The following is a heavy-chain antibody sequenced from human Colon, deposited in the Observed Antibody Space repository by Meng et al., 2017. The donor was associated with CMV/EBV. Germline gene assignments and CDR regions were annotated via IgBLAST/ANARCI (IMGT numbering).Heavy chain of an antibody. CDR2: IYPSGFP. CDR3: ARAQYTYGYWIFDY. J-gene: IGHJ4*02. V-gene: IGHV4-4*07. CDR1: GGSISSYY. Sequence: QVHWQESGPGLWQPSETLSLSCPVSGGSISSYYWSWIRPPAGKGLEWIGRIYPSGFPKYKPSLESRDTMSADTSKNQISLKLTSVTAADTAVYYCARAQYTYGYWIFDYWGQGTLVTVSS. D-gene: IGHD5-18*01.